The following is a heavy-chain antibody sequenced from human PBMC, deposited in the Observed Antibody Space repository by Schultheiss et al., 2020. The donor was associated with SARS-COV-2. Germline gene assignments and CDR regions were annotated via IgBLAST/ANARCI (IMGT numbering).Heavy chain of an antibody. V-gene: IGHV3-11*06. CDR3: ARDQSSSWNFYYYYYYMDV. Sequence: GESLKISCAASGFTFSNAWMNWVRQAPGKGLEWISYISSSSSYRNYADSVKGRFTISRDNAKNTLYLQMNSLRAEDTAVYYCARDQSSSWNFYYYYYYMDVWGKGTTVTVSS. J-gene: IGHJ6*03. CDR2: ISSSSSYR. CDR1: GFTFSNAW. D-gene: IGHD6-13*01.